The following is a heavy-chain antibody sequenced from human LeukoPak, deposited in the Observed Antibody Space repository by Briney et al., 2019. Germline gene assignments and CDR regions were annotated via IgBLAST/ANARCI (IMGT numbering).Heavy chain of an antibody. CDR3: AKWDMTTVTD. D-gene: IGHD4-17*01. CDR2: IRYGGSNK. CDR1: GFTFSSYG. V-gene: IGHV3-30*02. Sequence: GGSLRLSCAASGFTFSSYGMHWVRQAPGKGLEWVAFIRYGGSNKYYADSVKGRFTISRDNSKNTLYLQMNSLRAEDTAVYYCAKWDMTTVTDWGQGTLVTVSS. J-gene: IGHJ4*02.